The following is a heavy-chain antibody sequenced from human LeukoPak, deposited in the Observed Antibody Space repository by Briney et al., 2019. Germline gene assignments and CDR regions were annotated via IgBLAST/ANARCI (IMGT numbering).Heavy chain of an antibody. Sequence: SGPTLVKPTQTLTLTCTFSGFSLRTRRVGVGWIRQPPGKALEWLALIYWDDDKRYSPSLRSRLTITKDTSRNQVVLAMTNVDLVDTATYYCARLYYYDSGGNYRPFDYWGQGALVTVSS. CDR3: ARLYYYDSGGNYRPFDY. V-gene: IGHV2-5*02. J-gene: IGHJ4*02. D-gene: IGHD3-22*01. CDR2: IYWDDDK. CDR1: GFSLRTRRVG.